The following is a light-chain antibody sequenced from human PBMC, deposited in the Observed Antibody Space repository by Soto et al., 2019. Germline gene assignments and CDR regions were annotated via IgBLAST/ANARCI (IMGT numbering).Light chain of an antibody. J-gene: IGKJ1*01. Sequence: MAQSPATLSVSPGERATLSCRASQSVSSNLAWYQQKPGKAPKLLIYAASSLQSGVPSRFSGSGSGTDFTLTISSLQPEDFATYYCQQSYSTPWTFGRGTKVDI. CDR3: QQSYSTPWT. CDR1: QSVSSN. CDR2: AAS. V-gene: IGKV1-39*01.